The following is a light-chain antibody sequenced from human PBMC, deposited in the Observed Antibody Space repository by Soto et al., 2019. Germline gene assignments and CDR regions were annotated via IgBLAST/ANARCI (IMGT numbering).Light chain of an antibody. V-gene: IGLV2-14*03. CDR2: DVA. CDR1: SSDVGFYSY. Sequence: QSVLTQPASVSESPGQSITISCTGTSSDVGFYSYVSWYQHHPGNAPKLLIYDVANRPSGVSNRFSGSKSDNTAYLSISGLQAEDEADYYCSSDTRSGPPVFGGGTKLTVL. J-gene: IGLJ3*02. CDR3: SSDTRSGPPV.